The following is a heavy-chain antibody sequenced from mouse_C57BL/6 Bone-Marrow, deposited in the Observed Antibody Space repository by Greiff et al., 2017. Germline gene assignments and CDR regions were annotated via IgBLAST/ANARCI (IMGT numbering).Heavy chain of an antibody. V-gene: IGHV5-17*01. D-gene: IGHD2-3*01. Sequence: EVKVEESGGGLVKPGGSLKLSCAASGFTFSDYGMHWVRQAPEKGLEWVAYISSGSSTIYYADTVKGRFTISRDNAKNTLFLQMTSLRSEDTAMYYGARRHGYCPYYFDYWGQGTTLTVSS. CDR1: GFTFSDYG. CDR2: ISSGSSTI. J-gene: IGHJ2*01. CDR3: ARRHGYCPYYFDY.